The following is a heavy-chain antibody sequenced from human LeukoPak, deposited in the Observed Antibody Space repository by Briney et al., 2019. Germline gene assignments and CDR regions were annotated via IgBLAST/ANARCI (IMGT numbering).Heavy chain of an antibody. J-gene: IGHJ4*02. D-gene: IGHD6-13*01. CDR3: ARGDGSSWTIFDF. V-gene: IGHV1-2*02. CDR2: INPNSGGT. CDR1: GYTFTGSY. Sequence: GASVKVSCKASGYTFTGSYMHWVRQAPGQGLEWVGWINPNSGGTKYALKFQGRVTMIRDTSINTAYMELSRLRSDDTAVYYCARGDGSSWTIFDFWGQGTLVTVSS.